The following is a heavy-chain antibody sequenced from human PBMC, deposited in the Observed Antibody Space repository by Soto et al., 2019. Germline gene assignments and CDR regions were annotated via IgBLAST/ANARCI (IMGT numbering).Heavy chain of an antibody. V-gene: IGHV4-39*01. Sequence: KQSQTLSLTCTVSGGSISSSSYYWGWIRQPPGKGLEWIGSIYYSGSTYYNPSLKSRVTISVDTSKNQFSLKLSSVTAADTAVYYCAGEIVATLKGADAFDIWGQGTMVTVSS. D-gene: IGHD5-12*01. CDR3: AGEIVATLKGADAFDI. CDR1: GGSISSSSYY. J-gene: IGHJ3*02. CDR2: IYYSGST.